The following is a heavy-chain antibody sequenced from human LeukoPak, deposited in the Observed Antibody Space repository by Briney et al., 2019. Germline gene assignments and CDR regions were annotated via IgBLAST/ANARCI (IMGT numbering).Heavy chain of an antibody. V-gene: IGHV4-59*01. CDR3: ARGLGYSSSSDY. D-gene: IGHD6-6*01. CDR2: IYYSGST. Sequence: SETLSLTCTVTGGSISSYYWSWIRQPPGKGLEWIGYIYYSGSTNYNPSLKSRVTISVDTSKNQFSLKLSSVTAADTAVYYCARGLGYSSSSDYWGQGTLVTVSS. CDR1: GGSISSYY. J-gene: IGHJ4*02.